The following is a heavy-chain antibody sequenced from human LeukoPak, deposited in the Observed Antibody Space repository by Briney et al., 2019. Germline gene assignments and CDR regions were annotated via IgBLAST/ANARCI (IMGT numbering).Heavy chain of an antibody. CDR1: GFTFSSYA. V-gene: IGHV3-30-3*01. CDR3: ATAGFRLEWFWIGMDV. J-gene: IGHJ6*02. Sequence: PGGSLRLSCAASGFTFSSYAMHWVRQAPGKGLEWVAVISYDGSNKYYADSVKGRFTISRDNSKNTLYLQMNSLRAEDTAVYYCATAGFRLEWFWIGMDVWGQGTTVTVSS. CDR2: ISYDGSNK. D-gene: IGHD3-3*01.